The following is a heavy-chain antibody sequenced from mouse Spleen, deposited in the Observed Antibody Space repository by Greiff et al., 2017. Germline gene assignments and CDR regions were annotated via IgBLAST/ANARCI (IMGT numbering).Heavy chain of an antibody. V-gene: IGHV1-55*01. Sequence: QVQLKQPGAELVKPGASVKMSCKASGYTFTSYWITWVKQTPGQGLVWIGDIYPGSGSNNYNETFKSKATLTVDTSSSTAYMQLSSLTSDDSAVYYCARGKVLLLRLQGGFDYGGQGTTLTGSS. J-gene: IGHJ2*01. CDR1: GYTFTSYW. D-gene: IGHD1-2*01. CDR3: ARGKVLLLRLQGGFDY. CDR2: IYPGSGSN.